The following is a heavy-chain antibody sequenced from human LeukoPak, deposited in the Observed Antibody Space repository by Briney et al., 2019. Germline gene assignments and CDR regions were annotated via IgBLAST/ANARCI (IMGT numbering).Heavy chain of an antibody. CDR2: MSGGGSGT. J-gene: IGHJ5*02. CDR3: AKRHCSGGTCHLGLPDWFDP. Sequence: GGSLRLSCAASGFTFSSYAMSWVRQAPGRGLEWVSTMSGGGSGTYYADSVKGRFTISRDNSKNTLYLQMNSLRAEDTAVYYCAKRHCSGGTCHLGLPDWFDPWGQGTLVSVSS. CDR1: GFTFSSYA. D-gene: IGHD2-15*01. V-gene: IGHV3-23*01.